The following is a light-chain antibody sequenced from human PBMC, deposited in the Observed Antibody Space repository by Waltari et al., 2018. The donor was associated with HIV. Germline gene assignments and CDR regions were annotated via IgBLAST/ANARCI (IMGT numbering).Light chain of an antibody. J-gene: IGKJ3*01. CDR3: LQYNSYPLS. CDR1: QGVGTS. CDR2: DTN. V-gene: IGKV1-16*01. Sequence: DIEMTQSPSSLSASVGDRVSIICRASQGVGTSLAWFQQKPGRAPKSLIYDTNRLQSGVPPRFSGSGFGTDFTLTISSLQPEDFATYYCLQYNSYPLSFGPGTKVDVK.